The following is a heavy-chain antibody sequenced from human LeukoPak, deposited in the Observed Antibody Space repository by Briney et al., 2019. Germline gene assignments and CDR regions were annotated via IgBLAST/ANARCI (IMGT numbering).Heavy chain of an antibody. D-gene: IGHD1-26*01. Sequence: SVKVSCKASGYTFTYRYLHWVRQAPGQALEWMGWITPFYGNTNYAQKFQDRVTITRDRSMSTAYMELSSLRSEDTAMYYCASSPYSGSYYYYGMDVWGQGTTVTVSS. CDR2: ITPFYGNT. CDR3: ASSPYSGSYYYYGMDV. V-gene: IGHV1-45*02. J-gene: IGHJ6*02. CDR1: GYTFTYRY.